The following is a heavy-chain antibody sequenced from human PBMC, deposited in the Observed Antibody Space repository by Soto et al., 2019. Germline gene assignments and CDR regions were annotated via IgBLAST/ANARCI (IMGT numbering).Heavy chain of an antibody. V-gene: IGHV1-3*01. J-gene: IGHJ6*02. CDR1: GYTFTSYA. CDR2: INAGNGNT. D-gene: IGHD2-15*01. CDR3: ARVPGVVNPGGDYYYGMDV. Sequence: ASVKVSCKASGYTFTSYAMHWVRQAPGQRLEWMGWINAGNGNTKYSQKFQGRVTITRDTSASTAYMELSSLRSDDTAVYYCARVPGVVNPGGDYYYGMDVGGQGTTVTVSS.